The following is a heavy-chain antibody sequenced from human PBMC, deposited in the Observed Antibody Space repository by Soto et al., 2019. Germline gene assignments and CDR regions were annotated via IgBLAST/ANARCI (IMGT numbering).Heavy chain of an antibody. CDR3: ARGYEDDFWSGYSEPYYYSYYMDV. J-gene: IGHJ6*03. D-gene: IGHD3-3*01. Sequence: SETLSLTCTVSGGSISSGDYYWSWIRQPPGKALEWIGYIYYTGTTYYNPSLKSRLTILVDMSKNQFSLKLSSVTAADTAVYYCARGYEDDFWSGYSEPYYYSYYMDVWGKGTTVTVSS. CDR2: IYYTGTT. CDR1: GGSISSGDYY. V-gene: IGHV4-30-4*02.